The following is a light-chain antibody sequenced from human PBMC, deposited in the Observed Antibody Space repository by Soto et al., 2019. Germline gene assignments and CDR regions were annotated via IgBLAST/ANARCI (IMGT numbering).Light chain of an antibody. CDR3: QQRMTWPPLT. V-gene: IGKV3-11*01. CDR2: DTS. J-gene: IGKJ5*01. CDR1: QSVSIY. Sequence: EVVLTQSPATLSLSPGERATLSCRASQSVSIYVAWFQQKHGQAPRLLIYDTSNRATGIPARFSGSWSGTDFTLTISSLEPEDVAVYYCQQRMTWPPLTFGLGTRLE.